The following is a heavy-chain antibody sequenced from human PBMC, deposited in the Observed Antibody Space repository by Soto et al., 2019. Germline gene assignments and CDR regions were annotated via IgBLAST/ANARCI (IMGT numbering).Heavy chain of an antibody. CDR1: GGTFSSYA. D-gene: IGHD3-3*01. J-gene: IGHJ4*02. CDR2: IIPIFGTA. CDR3: ASTNFFGVVIKWSFDY. Sequence: GASVKVSCKASGGTFSSYAISWVRQAPGQGLEWMGGIIPIFGTANYAQKFQGRVTITADESTSTAYMELSSLRSEDTAVYYCASTNFFGVVIKWSFDYWGQGTLVTVSS. V-gene: IGHV1-69*13.